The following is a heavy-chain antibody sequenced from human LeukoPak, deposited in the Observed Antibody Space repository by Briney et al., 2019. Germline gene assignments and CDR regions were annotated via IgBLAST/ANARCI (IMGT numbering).Heavy chain of an antibody. CDR1: GFXFNYY. D-gene: IGHD4-17*01. Sequence: PGGSLRLSCAASGFXFNYYMRWIRQAPGKGLEWVSYLSSRSSYTNYADSVKGRFTISRDNAKNSLYLQMNSLRAEDTAVYYCAREYTVTTYYFDYWGQGTLVTVSS. V-gene: IGHV3-11*05. J-gene: IGHJ4*02. CDR2: LSSRSSYT. CDR3: AREYTVTTYYFDY.